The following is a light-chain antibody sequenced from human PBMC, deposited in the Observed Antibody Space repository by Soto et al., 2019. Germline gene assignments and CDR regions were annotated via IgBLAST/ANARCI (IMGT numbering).Light chain of an antibody. Sequence: QSALTQPHSASGSPGKSVTISCTGTSSDVGGYNYVSWYQQHPGKAPKLMIYEVSTRPSGVPDRFSGSKSGNTASLTVSGLQAEDEDDYYCSSYAGSNLWVFGVGTKLTVL. V-gene: IGLV2-8*01. J-gene: IGLJ3*02. CDR2: EVS. CDR1: SSDVGGYNY. CDR3: SSYAGSNLWV.